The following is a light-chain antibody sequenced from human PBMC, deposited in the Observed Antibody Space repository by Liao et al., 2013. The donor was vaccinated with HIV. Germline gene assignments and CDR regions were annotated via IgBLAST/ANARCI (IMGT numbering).Light chain of an antibody. J-gene: IGLJ2*01. V-gene: IGLV3-1*01. Sequence: SYVLTQPPSMSVAPGKTATMVCGGDSLGRRSVHWYQQRPGQAPVLVIYQDSKRPSGIPERFSGSNSGNTATLTISGTQAMDEADYYCQAWDSSTSVFGGGTKLTVL. CDR2: QDS. CDR1: SLGRRS. CDR3: QAWDSSTSV.